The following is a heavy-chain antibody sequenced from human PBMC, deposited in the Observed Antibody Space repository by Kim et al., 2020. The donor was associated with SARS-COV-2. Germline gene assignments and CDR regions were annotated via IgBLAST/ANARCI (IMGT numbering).Heavy chain of an antibody. CDR2: IYSGGST. CDR3: AREYRDYGSGSSNPRHPRASRGMDV. CDR1: GFTVSSNY. D-gene: IGHD3-10*01. J-gene: IGHJ6*02. V-gene: IGHV3-66*02. Sequence: GGSLRLSCAASGFTVSSNYMSWVRQAPGKGLEWVSVIYSGGSTYYADSVKGRFTISRDNSKNTLYLQMNSLRAEDTAVYYCAREYRDYGSGSSNPRHPRASRGMDVWGQGTTVTVSS.